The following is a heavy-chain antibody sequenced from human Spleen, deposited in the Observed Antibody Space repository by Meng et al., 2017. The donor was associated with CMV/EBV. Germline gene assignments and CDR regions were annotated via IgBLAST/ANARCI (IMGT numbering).Heavy chain of an antibody. CDR2: ISSSSSYI. Sequence: FTFSSYSMNWVRQAPGKGLEWVSSISSSSSYIYYADSVKGRFTISRDNAKNSLYLQMNSLRAEDTAVYYCARVINGQEVFAWFAPDYWGQGTLVTVSS. CDR1: FTFSSYS. CDR3: ARVINGQEVFAWFAPDY. D-gene: IGHD3-3*01. V-gene: IGHV3-21*01. J-gene: IGHJ4*02.